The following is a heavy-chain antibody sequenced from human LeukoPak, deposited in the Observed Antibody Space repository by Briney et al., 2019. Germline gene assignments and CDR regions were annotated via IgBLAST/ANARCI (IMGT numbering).Heavy chain of an antibody. V-gene: IGHV3-48*04. Sequence: GGSLRLSCVGSGFSFSNYGMNWVRQAPGKGLEWVSYISSSGSTIYYADSVKGRFTISRDNAKNSLYLQMNSLRAEDTAVYYCARGVVGATRIFDYWGQGTLVTVSS. D-gene: IGHD1-26*01. CDR1: GFSFSNYG. J-gene: IGHJ4*02. CDR2: ISSSGSTI. CDR3: ARGVVGATRIFDY.